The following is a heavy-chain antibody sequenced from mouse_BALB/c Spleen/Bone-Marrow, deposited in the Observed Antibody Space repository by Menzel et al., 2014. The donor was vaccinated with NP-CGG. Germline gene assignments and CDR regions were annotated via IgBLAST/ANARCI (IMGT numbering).Heavy chain of an antibody. CDR2: IYPGNVNT. CDR3: ARSGGAAMDY. Sequence: QVQLKQSGPELVKPGASVTISCKASGYNFTSYYIHWVKQRPGQGPEWIGWIYPGNVNTKYNEKFKGKATLTADKSSTTAYMQLSSLTSEDSAVYFCARSGGAAMDYWGQGTSVTVSS. CDR1: GYNFTSYY. J-gene: IGHJ4*01. V-gene: IGHV1S56*01. D-gene: IGHD3-1*01.